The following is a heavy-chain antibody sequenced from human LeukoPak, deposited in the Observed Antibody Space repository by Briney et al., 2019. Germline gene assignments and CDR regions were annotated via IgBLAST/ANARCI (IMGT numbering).Heavy chain of an antibody. Sequence: GGSLRLSCAASGLILSSNYMSWVRQAPGKGLEWVSALYSGGSIYYADSVKGRFTISRDNSKNMLYLQMNSLRAEDTAVYYCARDPSRGLYYFDHWGQGTLVTVSS. CDR2: LYSGGSI. CDR1: GLILSSNY. D-gene: IGHD3-10*01. CDR3: ARDPSRGLYYFDH. J-gene: IGHJ4*02. V-gene: IGHV3-53*01.